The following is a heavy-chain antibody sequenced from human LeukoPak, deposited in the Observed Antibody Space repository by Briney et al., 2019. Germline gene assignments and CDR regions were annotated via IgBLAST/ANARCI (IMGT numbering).Heavy chain of an antibody. D-gene: IGHD3-10*01. CDR3: AKARGRFGELLGLDY. J-gene: IGHJ4*02. Sequence: GGSLRLSCAASGFTFSSYSMNWVRQAPGKGLEWVSSISSSSSYIYYADSVKGRFTISRDNSKNTLYLQMNSLRAEDTAVYYCAKARGRFGELLGLDYWGQGTLVTVSS. V-gene: IGHV3-21*04. CDR2: ISSSSSYI. CDR1: GFTFSSYS.